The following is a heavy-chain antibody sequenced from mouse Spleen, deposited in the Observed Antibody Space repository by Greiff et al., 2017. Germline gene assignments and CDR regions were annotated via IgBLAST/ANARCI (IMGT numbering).Heavy chain of an antibody. J-gene: IGHJ4*01. Sequence: EVKVVESGPELVKPGASVKISCKASGYSFTGYYMNWVKQSPEKSLEWIGEINPSTGGTTYNQKFKAKATLTVDKSSSTAYMQLKSLTSEDSAVYYCARGDGYYAMDYWGQGTSVTVSS. V-gene: IGHV1-42*01. CDR2: INPSTGGT. CDR1: GYSFTGYY. D-gene: IGHD2-3*01. CDR3: ARGDGYYAMDY.